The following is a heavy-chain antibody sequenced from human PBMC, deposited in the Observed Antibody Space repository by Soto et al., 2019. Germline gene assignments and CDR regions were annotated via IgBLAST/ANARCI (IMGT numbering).Heavy chain of an antibody. V-gene: IGHV3-30*18. D-gene: IGHD6-19*01. Sequence: GGSLRLSCAASGFTFSSYGMHWVRQAPGKGLEWVAVISYDGSNKYYADSVKGRFTISRDNSKNTLYLQMNSLRAEDTAVYYCAKNKQWLVAQHAFDIWGHGTMVTVS. CDR3: AKNKQWLVAQHAFDI. J-gene: IGHJ3*02. CDR1: GFTFSSYG. CDR2: ISYDGSNK.